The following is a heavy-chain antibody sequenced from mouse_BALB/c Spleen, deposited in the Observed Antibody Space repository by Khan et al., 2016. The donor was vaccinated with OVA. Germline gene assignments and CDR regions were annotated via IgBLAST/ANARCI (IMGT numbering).Heavy chain of an antibody. V-gene: IGHV9-1*02. CDR3: ARETTYWYFAV. J-gene: IGHJ1*01. CDR2: INTYTGEP. D-gene: IGHD2-1*01. CDR1: GYTFTNYR. Sequence: QIQLVQSGPELKKPGETVKISCKASGYTFTNYRMHWMKQAPGKGLKWMGWINTYTGEPTYADEFKGRFAFSLETSASTAYLQINNLTNEDIATYFCARETTYWYFAVWGAGTTVTVSS.